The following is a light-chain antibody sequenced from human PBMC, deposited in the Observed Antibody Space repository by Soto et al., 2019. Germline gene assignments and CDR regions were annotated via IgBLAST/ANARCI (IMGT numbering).Light chain of an antibody. Sequence: EIVLTQSPGTLSLSPGERATLSCRASQSVSNNYVAWYQQKSGQAPRLLIYGASKRASGIPDRFSGSGSGTDFSLTISRLEPEDFAVYYCHQYDNAPQTYGQGTKVEIK. J-gene: IGKJ2*01. CDR1: QSVSNNY. V-gene: IGKV3-20*01. CDR3: HQYDNAPQT. CDR2: GAS.